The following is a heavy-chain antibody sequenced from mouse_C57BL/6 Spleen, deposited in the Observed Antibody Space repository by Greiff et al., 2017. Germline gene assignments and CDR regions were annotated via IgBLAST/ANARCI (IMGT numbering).Heavy chain of an antibody. CDR2: IDPVTGGT. CDR1: GYTFTDYE. V-gene: IGHV1-15*01. D-gene: IGHD3-1*01. J-gene: IGHJ3*01. Sequence: VQLQQSGAELVRPGASVTLSCKASGYTFTDYEMHWVKQTPVHGLEWIGAIDPVTGGTASNQKFKGKAILTVDKSSSTAYMELRSLTSEVSAVDYCTRGGLLQLPFAYWGQGTLVSGAA. CDR3: TRGGLLQLPFAY.